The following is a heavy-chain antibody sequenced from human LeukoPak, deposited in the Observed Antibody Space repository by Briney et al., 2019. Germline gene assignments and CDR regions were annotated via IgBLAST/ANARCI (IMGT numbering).Heavy chain of an antibody. CDR3: ATKQWLAPPPDS. Sequence: GGSLRLSCAASGFTFSKYWMLWVRQAPGKGLESVSRINTDGTVTTYADSVKGRFTVSRDNADNTMFLQMNSLRDEDSALYYCATKQWLAPPPDSWGQGTPVTVSS. CDR2: INTDGTVT. CDR1: GFTFSKYW. V-gene: IGHV3-74*01. J-gene: IGHJ4*02. D-gene: IGHD6-19*01.